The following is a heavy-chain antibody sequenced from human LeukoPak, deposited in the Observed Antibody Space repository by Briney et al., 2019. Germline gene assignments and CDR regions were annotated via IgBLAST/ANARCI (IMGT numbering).Heavy chain of an antibody. J-gene: IGHJ4*02. CDR1: GFNLQIYA. CDR2: ISYGGDNK. Sequence: GTSLRLSCAASGFNLQIYAMHWVRQAPGKGLEWVAIISYGGDNKYYADSVKGRFTISRDNSKSMLYLQMNGLRPEDTAVYYCSRDGPRDYDILTALDYWGQGTVVSVSS. CDR3: SRDGPRDYDILTALDY. V-gene: IGHV3-30*04. D-gene: IGHD3-9*01.